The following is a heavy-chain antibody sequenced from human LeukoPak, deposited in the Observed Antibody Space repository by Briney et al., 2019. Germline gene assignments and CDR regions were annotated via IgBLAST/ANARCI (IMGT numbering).Heavy chain of an antibody. CDR3: AKESYDILTGYSLDY. D-gene: IGHD3-9*01. V-gene: IGHV3-23*01. Sequence: PGGTLRLSCAASGFTFSSYGMSWVRQAPGKGLEWVSAISGSGGSTYYADSVKGRFTISRDNSKNTLYLQMNSLRAEGTAVYYCAKESYDILTGYSLDYWGQGTLVTVSS. CDR1: GFTFSSYG. CDR2: ISGSGGST. J-gene: IGHJ4*02.